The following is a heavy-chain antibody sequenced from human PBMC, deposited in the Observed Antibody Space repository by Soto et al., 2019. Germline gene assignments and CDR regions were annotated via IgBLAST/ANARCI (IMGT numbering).Heavy chain of an antibody. J-gene: IGHJ6*02. V-gene: IGHV4-31*03. CDR3: ARDTTHHHGDYVSGYYGMDV. CDR1: GGSISSGGYY. CDR2: IYYSGST. Sequence: PSETLSLTCTVSGGSISSGGYYWSWIRQHPGKGLEWIGYIYYSGSTYYNPSLKSRVTISVDTSKNQFSLKLSSVTAADTAVYYCARDTTHHHGDYVSGYYGMDVWGQGTTVTVSS. D-gene: IGHD4-17*01.